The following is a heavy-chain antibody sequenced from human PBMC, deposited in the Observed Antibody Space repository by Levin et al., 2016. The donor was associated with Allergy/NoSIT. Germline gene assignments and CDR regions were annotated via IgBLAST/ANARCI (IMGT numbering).Heavy chain of an antibody. CDR1: GGSIGNSGYY. Sequence: SETLSLTCTVSGGSIGNSGYYWGWIRQPPGKGLEWIGSMYSSGDSYYNPSLKSRVTISVDTSKNQVSLKLTSMTATDTAVYYCASPRPEQGDALEFWGQGTLVTVSS. V-gene: IGHV4-39*07. CDR2: MYSSGDS. D-gene: IGHD1/OR15-1a*01. CDR3: ASPRPEQGDALEF. J-gene: IGHJ4*02.